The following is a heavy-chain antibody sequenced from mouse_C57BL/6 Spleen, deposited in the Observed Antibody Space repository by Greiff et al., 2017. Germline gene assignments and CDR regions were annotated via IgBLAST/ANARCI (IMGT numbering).Heavy chain of an antibody. CDR1: GYSFTGYY. Sequence: EVQLQQSGPELVKPGASVKISCKASGYSFTGYYMNWVKQSTEKSLEWIGEINPSTGGTTYNQKFKAKDTLTVDKSSSTAYMQLKSLTSEDSAVYDCARGYDLAYWGQGTLGTVSA. CDR3: ARGYDLAY. V-gene: IGHV1-42*01. CDR2: INPSTGGT. J-gene: IGHJ3*01. D-gene: IGHD2-3*01.